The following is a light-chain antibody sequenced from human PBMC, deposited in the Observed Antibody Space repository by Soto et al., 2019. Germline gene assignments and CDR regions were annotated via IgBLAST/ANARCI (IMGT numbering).Light chain of an antibody. J-gene: IGLJ3*02. V-gene: IGLV2-23*01. CDR1: GSVIGIFNL. CDR2: EGS. CDR3: CSYAGSATWV. Sequence: QSVLTQPASVSGSPGQSITISCTGTGSVIGIFNLVSWYQHHPGKAPKLMMYEGSKRPSGVSYRFSGSRSGNTASLTISGLQAEDEADYHCCSYAGSATWVFGGGTKLTVL.